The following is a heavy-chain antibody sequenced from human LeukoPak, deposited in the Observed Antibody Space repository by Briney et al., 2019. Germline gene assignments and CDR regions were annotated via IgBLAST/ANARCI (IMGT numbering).Heavy chain of an antibody. D-gene: IGHD3-16*01. Sequence: ASVKVSCKASGYTFTGYYMHWVRQAPGQGLEWMGWINPNSGGTNYAQQFQGRVTMTRDTSISTAYMELSRLSSDDTAVYYCAIVMITFGGVIDPWGQGTLVTVSS. CDR3: AIVMITFGGVIDP. V-gene: IGHV1-2*02. CDR2: INPNSGGT. J-gene: IGHJ5*02. CDR1: GYTFTGYY.